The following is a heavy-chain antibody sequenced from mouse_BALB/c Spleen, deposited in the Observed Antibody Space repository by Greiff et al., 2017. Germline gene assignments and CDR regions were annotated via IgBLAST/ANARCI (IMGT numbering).Heavy chain of an antibody. CDR1: GFSLTSYG. D-gene: IGHD2-1*01. CDR2: IWRGGST. V-gene: IGHV2-5-1*01. J-gene: IGHJ4*01. Sequence: VQLQESGPSLVQPSQSLSITCTVSGFSLTSYGVHWVRQSPGKGLEWLGVIWRGGSTDYNAAFMSRLSITKDNSKSQVFFKMNSLQADDTAIYYCAKMEGNYGYYAMDYWGQGTSVTVSS. CDR3: AKMEGNYGYYAMDY.